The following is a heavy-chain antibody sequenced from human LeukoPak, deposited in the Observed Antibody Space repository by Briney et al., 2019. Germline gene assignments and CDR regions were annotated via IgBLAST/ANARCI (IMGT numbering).Heavy chain of an antibody. CDR3: ARDSYQDYYGRFDP. V-gene: IGHV3-33*01. CDR2: IWDDGNNK. CDR1: GFSFSNHG. Sequence: GGSLRLPCAASGFSFSNHGMHWVRQAPGKRLEWVAVIWDDGNNKRYANSVNGRFTISRDNSENTLYLQMNGLTAEDTAMYYCARDSYQDYYGRFDPWGQGTLVIVSS. D-gene: IGHD3-10*01. J-gene: IGHJ5*02.